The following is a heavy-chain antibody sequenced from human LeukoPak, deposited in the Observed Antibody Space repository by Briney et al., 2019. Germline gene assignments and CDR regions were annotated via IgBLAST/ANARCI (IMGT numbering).Heavy chain of an antibody. Sequence: ASVTVSCKASGFTFTGYYMHLVRQAPGQGLEWMGRINPNSGGTNYAQKFQGRVTMTRDTSISTAYMELSRLRSDDTAVYYCARGRYGYSYGPYFDYWGQGTLVTVSS. CDR3: ARGRYGYSYGPYFDY. J-gene: IGHJ4*02. CDR1: GFTFTGYY. V-gene: IGHV1-2*06. CDR2: INPNSGGT. D-gene: IGHD5-18*01.